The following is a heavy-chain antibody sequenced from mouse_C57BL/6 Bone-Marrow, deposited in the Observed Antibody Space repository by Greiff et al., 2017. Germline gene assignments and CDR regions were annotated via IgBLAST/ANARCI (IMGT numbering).Heavy chain of an antibody. D-gene: IGHD1-1*01. V-gene: IGHV1-42*01. Sequence: EVQLQQSGPELVKPGASVKISCKASGYSFTGYYMNWVKQSPEKSLEWIGEIDPSTGGTTYNQKFKAKATLTVDKSYSTAYMQLNSLTSEDSAVYYCASRMTYYGSRVYFDVWGTGTTVTVSS. CDR3: ASRMTYYGSRVYFDV. CDR2: IDPSTGGT. CDR1: GYSFTGYY. J-gene: IGHJ1*03.